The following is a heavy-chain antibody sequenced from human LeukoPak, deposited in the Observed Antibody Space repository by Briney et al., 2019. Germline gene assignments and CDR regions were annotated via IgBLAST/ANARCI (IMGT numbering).Heavy chain of an antibody. J-gene: IGHJ4*02. CDR3: AREHSSSSGKVFDY. Sequence: ASVKVSCKASGYTFPGYYMHWVRQAPGQGLEWMGWINPNSGGTNYAQKFQGRVTMTRDTSISTAYMQLSRLRSDDTAVYYCAREHSSSSGKVFDYWGQGTLVTVSS. D-gene: IGHD6-6*01. V-gene: IGHV1-2*02. CDR1: GYTFPGYY. CDR2: INPNSGGT.